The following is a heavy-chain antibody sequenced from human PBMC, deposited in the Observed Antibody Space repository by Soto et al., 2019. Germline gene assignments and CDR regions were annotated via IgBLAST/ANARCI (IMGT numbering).Heavy chain of an antibody. V-gene: IGHV4-4*02. CDR3: AREIMPLTNDWYFDL. CDR2: IFDSGST. D-gene: IGHD2-8*01. CDR1: GGSISSNDW. Sequence: SETLSLTCTVPGGSISSNDWWSWVRQPPGKGLEWIGHIFDSGSTNYNPSLKSRLTISVDTSKNQFSLRLSSVTAADTAVYYCAREIMPLTNDWYFDLWGRGTLVTVS. J-gene: IGHJ2*01.